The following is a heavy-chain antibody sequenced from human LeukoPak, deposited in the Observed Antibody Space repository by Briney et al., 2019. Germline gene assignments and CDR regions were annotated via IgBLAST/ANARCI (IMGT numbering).Heavy chain of an antibody. CDR1: GFTFSSYW. D-gene: IGHD5-18*01. CDR2: ISSSGSTI. J-gene: IGHJ5*02. V-gene: IGHV3-48*04. CDR3: ARDLQIRWLQGFDP. Sequence: GGSLRLSCAASGFTFSSYWMHWVRQAPGKGLEWVSYISSSGSTIYYADSVKGRFTISRDNAKNSLYLQMNSLRAEDTAVYYCARDLQIRWLQGFDPWGQGTLVTVSS.